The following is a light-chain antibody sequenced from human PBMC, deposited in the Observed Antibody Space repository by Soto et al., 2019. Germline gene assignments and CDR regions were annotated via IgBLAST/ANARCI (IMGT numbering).Light chain of an antibody. CDR2: KAS. CDR1: QTISSW. J-gene: IGKJ1*01. CDR3: QHYNSYSEA. Sequence: DIQMTQSPSTLSGSVGDRVTITCRAIQTISSWLAWYQQKTGKTPKLLIYKASTLKSGVPSRFSGSGAGTEFTLTTSILQPDDVATYYCQHYNSYSEAFGQGTKVEL. V-gene: IGKV1-5*03.